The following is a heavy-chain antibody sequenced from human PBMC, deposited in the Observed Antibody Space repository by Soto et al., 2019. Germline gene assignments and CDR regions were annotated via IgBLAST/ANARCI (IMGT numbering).Heavy chain of an antibody. Sequence: QVQPVQSGAEVKKPGDSVKVSCKASGYSFTGHYMHWVRRAPGQGLEWMGWVNLNTGGTDYAQEVQGRVTMTTATSIRTVYLEVTRLKFDDTAIYYCARDPSSFLGRVYGMDVWGQGTAVTVSS. CDR2: VNLNTGGT. V-gene: IGHV1-2*02. CDR3: ARDPSSFLGRVYGMDV. J-gene: IGHJ6*02. CDR1: GYSFTGHY.